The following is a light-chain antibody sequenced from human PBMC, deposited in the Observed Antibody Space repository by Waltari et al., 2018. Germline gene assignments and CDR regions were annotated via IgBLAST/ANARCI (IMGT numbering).Light chain of an antibody. V-gene: IGKV3D-15*03. CDR3: QQYNNWPPGT. CDR1: QSISSN. J-gene: IGKJ1*01. Sequence: EIVMTQSPATLSVSPGEGATLPCRASQSISSNFAWYQQKPGQAPRLLIYGASIRATGIPARFSGSGSGTEFTLTISILQSEDFAVYFCQQYNNWPPGTFGQGTKVEIK. CDR2: GAS.